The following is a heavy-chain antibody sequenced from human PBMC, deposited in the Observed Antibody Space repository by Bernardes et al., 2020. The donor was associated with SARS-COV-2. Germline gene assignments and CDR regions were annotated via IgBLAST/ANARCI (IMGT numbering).Heavy chain of an antibody. Sequence: GGSLRLSCAASGFTFSSYWMHWVRQAPGKGLVWVSRINSDGRTTSYADSVKGRFTISRDNAKNTLYLQMIALRGDDTAVYYCTRGTIDGYGRFEYWGQGTLGTVSS. CDR3: TRGTIDGYGRFEY. CDR1: GFTFSSYW. V-gene: IGHV3-74*01. J-gene: IGHJ4*02. CDR2: INSDGRTT. D-gene: IGHD5-12*01.